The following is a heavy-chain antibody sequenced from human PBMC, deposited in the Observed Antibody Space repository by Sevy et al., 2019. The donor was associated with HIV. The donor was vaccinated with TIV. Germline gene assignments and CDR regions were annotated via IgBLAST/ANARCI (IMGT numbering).Heavy chain of an antibody. V-gene: IGHV1-18*01. CDR1: GYTFTSYG. J-gene: IGHJ4*02. Sequence: ASVKVSCKASGYTFTSYGINWVRQAPGQGLEWMGWISAYNGNTNYAQKLQGRVTMTTDTSTSTAYMELRSLRSDDTAVYYCARSCMVATPCYFDYWGQGTLVTVSS. D-gene: IGHD5-12*01. CDR2: ISAYNGNT. CDR3: ARSCMVATPCYFDY.